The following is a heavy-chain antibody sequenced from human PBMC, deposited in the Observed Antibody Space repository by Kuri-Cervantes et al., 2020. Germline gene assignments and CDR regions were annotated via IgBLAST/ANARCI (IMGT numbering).Heavy chain of an antibody. Sequence: SETLSLTCTVSGGSVSSGSYYWSWIRQPPGKGLEWIGYIYYSGSTNYNPSLKSRVTISVDTSKSQFSLKLSSVTAADTAVYYCARAVGYSSSWTFDYYYYMDVWGKGTTVTVSS. CDR1: GGSVSSGSYY. CDR3: ARAVGYSSSWTFDYYYYMDV. J-gene: IGHJ6*03. D-gene: IGHD6-13*01. V-gene: IGHV4-61*01. CDR2: IYYSGST.